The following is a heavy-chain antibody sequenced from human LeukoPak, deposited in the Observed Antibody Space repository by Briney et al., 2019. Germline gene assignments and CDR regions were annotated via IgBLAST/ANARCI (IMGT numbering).Heavy chain of an antibody. D-gene: IGHD3-22*01. CDR3: ARRHSDSSGFYTA. CDR1: GGSFSRSSYY. CDR2: ISYSGST. Sequence: PSETLSLTCSVSGGSFSRSSYYWDWIRQPPGKGLEWIGSISYSGSTYYNPSLKSRVTISIDKSKNQFSLNLNSVTATDTAVYYCARRHSDSSGFYTAWGQGTLVTVSS. J-gene: IGHJ5*02. V-gene: IGHV4-39*01.